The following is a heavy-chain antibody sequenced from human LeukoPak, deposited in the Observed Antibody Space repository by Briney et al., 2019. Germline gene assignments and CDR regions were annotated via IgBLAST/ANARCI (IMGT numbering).Heavy chain of an antibody. D-gene: IGHD2-2*01. CDR3: ARSESEVVPAANDYYYGMDV. Sequence: SVNVSCKASGGTFSSYAISWVRQAPGQGLEWMGGIIPIFGTANYAQKFQGRVTITADESTSTAYMELSSLRSEDTAVYYCARSESEVVPAANDYYYGMDVWGQGTTVTVSS. J-gene: IGHJ6*02. V-gene: IGHV1-69*13. CDR2: IIPIFGTA. CDR1: GGTFSSYA.